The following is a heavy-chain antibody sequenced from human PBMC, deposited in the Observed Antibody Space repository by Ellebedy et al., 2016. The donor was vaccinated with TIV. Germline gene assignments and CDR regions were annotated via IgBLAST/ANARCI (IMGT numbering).Heavy chain of an antibody. CDR2: ISVYNGNT. V-gene: IGHV1-18*01. Sequence: AASVKVSCKASGYTFTSYGISWVRQAPGQGLEWMGWISVYNGNTNYAQKLQGRVTMTTDTSTSTAYMGLRSLRSDDTAVYYCARVAGRYWFDPWGQGTLVTVSS. CDR3: ARVAGRYWFDP. D-gene: IGHD3-9*01. CDR1: GYTFTSYG. J-gene: IGHJ5*02.